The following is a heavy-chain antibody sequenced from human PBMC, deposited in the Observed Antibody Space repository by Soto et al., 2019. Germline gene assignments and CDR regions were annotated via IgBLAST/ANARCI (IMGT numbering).Heavy chain of an antibody. CDR3: ARPRYDGSGTPFDH. CDR1: GLTFSSYW. D-gene: IGHD3-22*01. Sequence: EVQLVESGGGLVQPGGSLRLSCAASGLTFSSYWMHWVRQAPGKGLVWVSRINGDGSTTSYADSVKGRFIISRDNAKNMLYLQMNSLRAEDTAVYYCARPRYDGSGTPFDHWGQGTLVTVSS. J-gene: IGHJ4*02. V-gene: IGHV3-74*01. CDR2: INGDGSTT.